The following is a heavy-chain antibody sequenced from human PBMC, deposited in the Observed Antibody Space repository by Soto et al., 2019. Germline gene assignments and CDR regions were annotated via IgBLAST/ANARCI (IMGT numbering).Heavy chain of an antibody. CDR3: ARDPGYGSSTSCHRYWFDL. J-gene: IGHJ5*02. V-gene: IGHV1-2*04. D-gene: IGHD2-2*01. CDR2: INPNSGGT. Sequence: QVQLVQSGAEVKKPGASLKVPCKASGYTFTGYYIPWVRQAPGQGLEGLGWINPNSGGTTYAPKFRGWVTMTRDTSISTAYMELSRLRSDDTAVYYCARDPGYGSSTSCHRYWFDLWCQGTLVTVAS. CDR1: GYTFTGYY.